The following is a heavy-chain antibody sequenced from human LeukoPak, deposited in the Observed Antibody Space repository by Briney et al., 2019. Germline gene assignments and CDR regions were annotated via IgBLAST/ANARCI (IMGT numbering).Heavy chain of an antibody. V-gene: IGHV3-23*01. CDR2: ISGSGGST. Sequence: GGSLRLSCAASGFTFSSYSMSWVRQAPGKGLEWVSAISGSGGSTYYADSVKGRFTISRDNSKNTLYLQMNSLRAEDTAVYYCAKGGVRVVPAAITWFDPWGQGTLVTVSS. J-gene: IGHJ5*02. CDR1: GFTFSSYS. CDR3: AKGGVRVVPAAITWFDP. D-gene: IGHD2-2*01.